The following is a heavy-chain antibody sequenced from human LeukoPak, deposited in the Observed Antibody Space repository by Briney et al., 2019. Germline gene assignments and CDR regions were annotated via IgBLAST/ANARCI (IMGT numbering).Heavy chain of an antibody. Sequence: GGSLRLSCAASGFTFSDAWMSWVRQAPGKGLEWVGRIKSKTDGGTTDYAAPVKGRFTISRDDSKNTLYLQMNSLKTGDTAVYYCTTRITMIVVGGGLDYWGQGTLVTVSS. CDR3: TTRITMIVVGGGLDY. V-gene: IGHV3-15*01. CDR1: GFTFSDAW. CDR2: IKSKTDGGTT. D-gene: IGHD3-22*01. J-gene: IGHJ4*02.